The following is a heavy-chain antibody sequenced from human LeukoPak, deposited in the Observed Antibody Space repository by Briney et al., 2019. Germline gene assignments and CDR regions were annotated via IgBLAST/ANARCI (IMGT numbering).Heavy chain of an antibody. J-gene: IGHJ4*02. CDR2: INHSGST. Sequence: PSETLSLTCAVYGGSFSGYYWSWIRQPPGKGLEWIGEINHSGSTNYNPSLKSRVTISVDTSKNQFSLKLSSVTAADTAVYYCARGYYDSSGYRLPHFDYWGQGTLVTVSS. V-gene: IGHV4-34*01. CDR1: GGSFSGYY. CDR3: ARGYYDSSGYRLPHFDY. D-gene: IGHD3-22*01.